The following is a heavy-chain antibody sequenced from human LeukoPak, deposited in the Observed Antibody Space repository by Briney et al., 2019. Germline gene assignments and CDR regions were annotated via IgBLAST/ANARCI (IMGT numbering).Heavy chain of an antibody. CDR2: IYSGGST. Sequence: PGGSLRLSCAASGFTVSSNYMSWVRQAPGKGLEWVSVIYSGGSTYYADSVKGRFTISRDNSKNTLYLQMYSLRAEDTAVYYCAKDSDIVVVVAAVLGPYWGQGTLVTVSS. V-gene: IGHV3-53*05. D-gene: IGHD2-15*01. J-gene: IGHJ4*02. CDR3: AKDSDIVVVVAAVLGPY. CDR1: GFTVSSNY.